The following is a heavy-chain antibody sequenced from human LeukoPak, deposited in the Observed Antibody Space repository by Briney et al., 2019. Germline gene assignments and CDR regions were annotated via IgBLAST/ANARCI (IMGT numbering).Heavy chain of an antibody. J-gene: IGHJ3*02. CDR2: IYYSGST. D-gene: IGHD5-18*01. CDR3: ARVGYSYGYAFDI. CDR1: GGSISSYY. V-gene: IGHV4-59*01. Sequence: SETLYLTCTVSGGSISSYYWSWIRQPPGKGLEWIGYIYYSGSTNYNPSLKSRVTISVDTSKNQFSLKLSSVTAADTAVYYCARVGYSYGYAFDIWGQGTMVTVSS.